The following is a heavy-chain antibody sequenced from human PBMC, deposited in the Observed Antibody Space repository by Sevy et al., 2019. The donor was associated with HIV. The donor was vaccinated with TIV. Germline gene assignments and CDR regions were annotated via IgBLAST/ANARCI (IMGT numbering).Heavy chain of an antibody. J-gene: IGHJ4*02. V-gene: IGHV5-51*01. D-gene: IGHD3-3*01. CDR2: IYPGDSDT. Sequence: GESLKISCKGSGYSFTSYWIGWVRQMPGKGLEWMGIIYPGDSDTRYSPSFQGQVTISADKSISTAYLQWSSLKASDTAMYYCAGRPGRVYYDFWSGYEPFDYWGQGTLVTVSS. CDR3: AGRPGRVYYDFWSGYEPFDY. CDR1: GYSFTSYW.